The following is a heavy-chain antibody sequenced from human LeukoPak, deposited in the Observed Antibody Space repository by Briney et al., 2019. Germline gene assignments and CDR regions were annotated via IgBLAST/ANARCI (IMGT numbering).Heavy chain of an antibody. Sequence: SVKVSCKASGYTFTGYYMHWVRQAPGQGLEWMGWINPNSCGTNYAQKFQGRVTMTRDTSISTAYMELSRLRSDDTAVYYCARDLTHRRDTPYNWFDPWGQGTLVTVSS. D-gene: IGHD3-16*02. V-gene: IGHV1-2*02. J-gene: IGHJ5*02. CDR2: INPNSCGT. CDR3: ARDLTHRRDTPYNWFDP. CDR1: GYTFTGYY.